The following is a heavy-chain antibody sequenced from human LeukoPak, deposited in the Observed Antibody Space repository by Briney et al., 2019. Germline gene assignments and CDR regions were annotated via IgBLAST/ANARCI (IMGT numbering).Heavy chain of an antibody. CDR3: AELGITMIGGV. CDR1: GFNFSSYS. CDR2: ISISSSFI. Sequence: GGSLRLSCAGSGFNFSSYSMSWVRQAPWKGLEFVSSISISSSFIYYADSVKGRFTISRDNATKSLSLQMNSLRAEDTAVYYCAELGITMIGGVWGKGTTVTISS. V-gene: IGHV3-21*01. D-gene: IGHD3-10*02. J-gene: IGHJ6*04.